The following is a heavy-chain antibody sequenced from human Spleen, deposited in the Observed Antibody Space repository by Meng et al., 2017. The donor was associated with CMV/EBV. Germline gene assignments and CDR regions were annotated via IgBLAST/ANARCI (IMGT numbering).Heavy chain of an antibody. CDR2: ISSNGRFI. J-gene: IGHJ4*02. D-gene: IGHD3-22*01. Sequence: GESLKISCAVSGFTFNKYSMNWVRQAPGKGLEWVSSISSNGRFIYYADSVKGRFTISRDNDKNSLYLQMNSLTAEDTAVYYCARDYDSSGTHRDYWGQGTLVTVSS. CDR1: GFTFNKYS. CDR3: ARDYDSSGTHRDY. V-gene: IGHV3-21*01.